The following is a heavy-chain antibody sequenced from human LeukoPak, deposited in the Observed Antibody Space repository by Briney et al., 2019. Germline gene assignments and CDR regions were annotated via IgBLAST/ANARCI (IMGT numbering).Heavy chain of an antibody. CDR3: ATRSIAVAGTGDY. D-gene: IGHD6-19*01. Sequence: ASVKVSCKASGYTFTSYDINWVRQATGQGREWMGWMNPNSGNTGYAQKFQGRVTMTRNTSISTAYMELSSLRSEDTAVYYCATRSIAVAGTGDYWGQGTLVTVSS. CDR1: GYTFTSYD. CDR2: MNPNSGNT. V-gene: IGHV1-8*01. J-gene: IGHJ4*02.